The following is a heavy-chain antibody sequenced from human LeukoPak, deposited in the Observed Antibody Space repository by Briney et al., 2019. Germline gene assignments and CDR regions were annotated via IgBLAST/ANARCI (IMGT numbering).Heavy chain of an antibody. CDR2: IIPIFGTA. CDR3: ARDSGERGSGSYLIAY. V-gene: IGHV1-69*13. J-gene: IGHJ4*02. Sequence: SVKVSCKASGGTFSSYAISWVRQAPGQGLEWMGGIIPIFGTANYAQKFQGRVTITADESTSTAYMELSRLRSDDTAVYYCARDSGERGSGSYLIAYWGQGTLVTVSS. D-gene: IGHD3-10*01. CDR1: GGTFSSYA.